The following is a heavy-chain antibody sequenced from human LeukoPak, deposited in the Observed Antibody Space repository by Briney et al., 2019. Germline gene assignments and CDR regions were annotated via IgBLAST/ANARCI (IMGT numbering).Heavy chain of an antibody. Sequence: ASVKVSCKASGYTFTSYDINWVRQATGQGLEWMGWMNPNSGNTGYAQKFQGRVAMTTDTSTSTAYMELRSLRSDDTAVYYCARVPSRVPPYNWFDPWGQGTLVTVSS. CDR1: GYTFTSYD. CDR3: ARVPSRVPPYNWFDP. J-gene: IGHJ5*02. CDR2: MNPNSGNT. D-gene: IGHD1-1*01. V-gene: IGHV1-8*01.